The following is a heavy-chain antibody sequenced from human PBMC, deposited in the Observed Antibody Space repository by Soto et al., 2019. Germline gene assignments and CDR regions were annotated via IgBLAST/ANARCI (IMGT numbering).Heavy chain of an antibody. V-gene: IGHV3-23*01. CDR1: GFTFSSYA. D-gene: IGHD6-19*01. J-gene: IGHJ6*02. CDR3: AKDPDGGASPYSSGWSPYGMDV. CDR2: ISGSGGST. Sequence: EVQLLESGGGLVQPGGSLRLSCAASGFTFSSYAMSWVRQAPGKGLYWVSAISGSGGSTYYADSVKGRFTISRDNSKNTLYLQMNSLSAEDTAVYYCAKDPDGGASPYSSGWSPYGMDVWGQGTTVTVSS.